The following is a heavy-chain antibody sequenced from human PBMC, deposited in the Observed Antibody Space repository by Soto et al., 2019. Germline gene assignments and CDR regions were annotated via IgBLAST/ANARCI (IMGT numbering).Heavy chain of an antibody. CDR2: IIPIFGTA. CDR1: GGTFSSYA. Sequence: QVQLVQSGAEVKKPGSSVKVSCKASGGTFSSYAISWVRQAPGQGLEWMGGIIPIFGTANYAQKFQGRVPITADKSTSTAYMELSSLRSEDTAVYYCSRDRGLKGPGGMDVWGQGTTVTVSS. V-gene: IGHV1-69*06. CDR3: SRDRGLKGPGGMDV. J-gene: IGHJ6*02. D-gene: IGHD2-15*01.